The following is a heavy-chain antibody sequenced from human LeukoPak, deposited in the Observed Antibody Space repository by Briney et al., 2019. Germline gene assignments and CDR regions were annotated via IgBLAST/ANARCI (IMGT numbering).Heavy chain of an antibody. V-gene: IGHV3-48*03. CDR3: ASPRHSSSRELDY. J-gene: IGHJ4*02. CDR2: ISSSGSTI. D-gene: IGHD6-13*01. CDR1: GFTFSSYE. Sequence: GGSLRLSCAASGFTFSSYEMNWVRQAPGKGLEWVSYISSSGSTIYYADSVKGRFTISRDNAKNSLYLQMNSLKAEDTAVYYCASPRHSSSRELDYWGQGTLVTVSS.